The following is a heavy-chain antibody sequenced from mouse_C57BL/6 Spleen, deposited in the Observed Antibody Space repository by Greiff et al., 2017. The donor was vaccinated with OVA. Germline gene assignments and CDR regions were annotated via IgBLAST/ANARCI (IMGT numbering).Heavy chain of an antibody. J-gene: IGHJ3*01. V-gene: IGHV14-2*01. Sequence: DVKLVESGAELVKPGASVKLSCTASGFNIKDYYMHWVKQRTEQGLEWIGRIDPEDGETKYAPKFQGKATITADTSSNTAYLQLSSLTSEDTAVYYCARIYYGNYVQAWFAYWGQGTLVTVSA. CDR2: IDPEDGET. CDR3: ARIYYGNYVQAWFAY. D-gene: IGHD2-1*01. CDR1: GFNIKDYY.